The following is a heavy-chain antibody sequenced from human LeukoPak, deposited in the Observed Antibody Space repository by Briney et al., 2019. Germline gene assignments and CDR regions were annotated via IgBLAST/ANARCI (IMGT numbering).Heavy chain of an antibody. CDR2: IHKDGLHT. CDR1: GFTFNEFW. Sequence: GGSLRLSCAASGFTFNEFWMHWVRQAPGKGLMWVSRIHKDGLHTWYADSMKGRFTISRDNAENTVYLQLNSLRVEDTAVYYCARESEAAGTYYLDHWGQANLVTVSS. V-gene: IGHV3-74*01. J-gene: IGHJ4*02. D-gene: IGHD6-25*01. CDR3: ARESEAAGTYYLDH.